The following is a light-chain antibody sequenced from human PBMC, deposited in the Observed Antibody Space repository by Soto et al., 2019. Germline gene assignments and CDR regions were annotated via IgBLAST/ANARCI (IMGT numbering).Light chain of an antibody. V-gene: IGKV3-11*01. CDR1: QSVSRY. Sequence: IVLTQSPANMAMSPGETANLSCRASQSVSRYLAWYQQKPGQAPTLLIYDASNRATGIPARFSGSGSGTDFTLTISSLEPEDFAVYYCQQRSDWPPITFGQGTRLEIK. CDR3: QQRSDWPPIT. J-gene: IGKJ5*01. CDR2: DAS.